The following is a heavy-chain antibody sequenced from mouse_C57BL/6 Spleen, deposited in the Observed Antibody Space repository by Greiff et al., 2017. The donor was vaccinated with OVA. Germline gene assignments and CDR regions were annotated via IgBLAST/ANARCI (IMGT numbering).Heavy chain of an antibody. Sequence: EVKLMESGGGLVKPGGSLKLSCAASGFTFSDYGMHWVRQAPEKGLEWVAYISSGSSTIYYADTVKGRFTISRDNAKNTLFLQMTSLRSEDTAMYYCARDDYDVRDYAMDYWGQGTSVTVSS. CDR1: GFTFSDYG. J-gene: IGHJ4*01. V-gene: IGHV5-17*01. CDR3: ARDDYDVRDYAMDY. CDR2: ISSGSSTI. D-gene: IGHD2-4*01.